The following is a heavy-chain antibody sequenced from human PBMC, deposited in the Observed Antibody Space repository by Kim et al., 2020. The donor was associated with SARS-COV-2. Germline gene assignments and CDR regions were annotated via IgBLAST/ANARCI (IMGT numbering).Heavy chain of an antibody. CDR3: ARVISSRYDIFTGYYYYYGMDV. D-gene: IGHD3-9*01. CDR2: INTDGSNT. J-gene: IGHJ6*02. CDR1: GFTFSSYW. Sequence: GGSLRLSCAVSGFTFSSYWMHWVRQAPGKGLVWVSRINTDGSNTNYADSVKGRFTISRDNAKNTLYLQMNSLRAEDTAVYYCARVISSRYDIFTGYYYYYGMDVWGLGTTVTVSS. V-gene: IGHV3-74*01.